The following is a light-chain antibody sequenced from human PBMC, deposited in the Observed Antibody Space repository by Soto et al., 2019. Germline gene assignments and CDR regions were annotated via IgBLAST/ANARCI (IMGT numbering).Light chain of an antibody. J-gene: IGKJ2*01. CDR1: QSVKNN. Sequence: EKVMTQSPATLSVSPGERVTLSCRASQSVKNNLAWYQQKPGQAPRLLIYGASTRATGIPASFSGSGSGAEFTLTISSVQSEDFAVYYCQQNNDWPYTFGQGTKLEIK. V-gene: IGKV3-15*01. CDR2: GAS. CDR3: QQNNDWPYT.